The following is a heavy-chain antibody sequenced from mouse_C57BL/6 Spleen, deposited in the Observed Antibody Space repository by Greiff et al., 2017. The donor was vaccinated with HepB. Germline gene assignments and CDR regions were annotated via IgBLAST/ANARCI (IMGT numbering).Heavy chain of an antibody. J-gene: IGHJ3*01. CDR2: IYPGSGST. CDR1: GYTFTSYW. CDR3: ARRDDYDAWFAY. Sequence: VQVVESGAELVKPGASVKMSCKASGYTFTSYWITWVKQRPGQGLEWIGDIYPGSGSTNYNEKFKSKATLTVDTSSSTAYMQLSSLTSEDSAVYYCARRDDYDAWFAYWGQGTLVTVAA. D-gene: IGHD2-4*01. V-gene: IGHV1-55*01.